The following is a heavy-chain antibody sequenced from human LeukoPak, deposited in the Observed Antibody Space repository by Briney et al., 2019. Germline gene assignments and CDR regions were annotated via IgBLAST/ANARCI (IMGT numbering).Heavy chain of an antibody. D-gene: IGHD3-10*01. Sequence: SQTLSLTCAISGDSVSSNSAAWNWIRQSPSRGLEWLGRTYYRSKWYNDYAVSVKNRITINPDTSKNQFSLQLNSVTPEDTAVYYCARDRGGGRITMVRGVFDYWGQGTLVTVSS. CDR2: TYYRSKWYN. CDR3: ARDRGGGRITMVRGVFDY. J-gene: IGHJ4*02. CDR1: GDSVSSNSAA. V-gene: IGHV6-1*01.